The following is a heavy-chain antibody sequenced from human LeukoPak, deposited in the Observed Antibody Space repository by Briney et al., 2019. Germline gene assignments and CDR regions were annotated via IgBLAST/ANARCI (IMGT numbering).Heavy chain of an antibody. CDR2: IESNGNEK. V-gene: IGHV3-30*02. CDR1: GFTFNDYA. Sequence: GGSLRLSCAVSGFTFNDYAMNWVRQAPGKGLEWWASIESNGNEKYSSDSLKGRFTISRDNSKNTLYLQMNTVRPEDTALFYCARGVTSWPQGPYHFDYWGQGILITVSS. D-gene: IGHD2-2*01. CDR3: ARGVTSWPQGPYHFDY. J-gene: IGHJ4*02.